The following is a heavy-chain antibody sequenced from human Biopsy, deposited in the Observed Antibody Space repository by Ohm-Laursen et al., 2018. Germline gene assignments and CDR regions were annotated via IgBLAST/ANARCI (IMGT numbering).Heavy chain of an antibody. J-gene: IGHJ6*02. D-gene: IGHD3-22*01. V-gene: IGHV4-34*01. CDR3: VRGVDYYDPYHYYALDV. CDR1: GESFNGYY. CDR2: INHSGRT. Sequence: SDTLSLTCSVYGESFNGYYWIWIRQTPGKGLEWIGEINHSGRTNHNPSLKGRVPISVETSKNQFSLTVRSATAADTAVYYCVRGVDYYDPYHYYALDVWGQGTTVTVSS.